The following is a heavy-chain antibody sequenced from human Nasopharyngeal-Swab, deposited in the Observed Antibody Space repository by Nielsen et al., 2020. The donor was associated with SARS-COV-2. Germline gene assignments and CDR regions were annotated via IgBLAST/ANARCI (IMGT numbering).Heavy chain of an antibody. CDR1: GFTFSSYG. Sequence: ESLKISCAASGFTFSSYGMHWVRQPPGKGLEWIGEINHSGSTNYNPSLKSRVTISVDTSKNQFSLKLSSVTAADTAVYYCARADYYDRYYYFDYWGQGTLVTVSS. J-gene: IGHJ4*02. V-gene: IGHV4-34*01. D-gene: IGHD3-22*01. CDR3: ARADYYDRYYYFDY. CDR2: INHSGST.